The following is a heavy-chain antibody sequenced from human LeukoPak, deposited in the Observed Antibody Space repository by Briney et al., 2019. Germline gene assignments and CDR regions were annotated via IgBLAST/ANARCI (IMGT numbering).Heavy chain of an antibody. Sequence: GSLRLSCAASGFTFSNAWMSWVRQSPGKGLEWIGCVQYSGNTKYNPLFKSRVTISVDTSKNQFSLRLSSVTTADTAMYFCARGINVGATSYWGQGTLVTVSA. J-gene: IGHJ4*02. CDR2: VQYSGNT. CDR1: GFTFSNAW. D-gene: IGHD1-26*01. V-gene: IGHV4-59*01. CDR3: ARGINVGATSY.